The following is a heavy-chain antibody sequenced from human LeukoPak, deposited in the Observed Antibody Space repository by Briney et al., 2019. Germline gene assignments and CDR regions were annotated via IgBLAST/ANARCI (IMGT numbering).Heavy chain of an antibody. CDR1: GGSFSGYY. CDR3: ARGAAMVTWLSY. CDR2: INHSGSN. Sequence: PSETLSLTCAVDGGSFSGYYCSWIRQPPGKGLEWIGEINHSGSNNYNPSLKSRVTISVDTSKNQFSLRLSSVTAADTAVYYCARGAAMVTWLSYWGQGTLVTVSS. V-gene: IGHV4-34*01. J-gene: IGHJ4*02. D-gene: IGHD5-18*01.